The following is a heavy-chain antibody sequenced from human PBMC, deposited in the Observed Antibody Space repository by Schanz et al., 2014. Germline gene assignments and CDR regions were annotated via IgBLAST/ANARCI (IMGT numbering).Heavy chain of an antibody. Sequence: DVHLLESGGGLVQPGGSLRLSCAASEFTFSTDAMSWVRQAPGKGLEWVSYVSRSTPDIYYADSVKGRFTMSRDNAKNSVFLQMNSLRAEDTAVYYCAKSLESCPGGRCSRGYFDYWGQGTLVTVSS. J-gene: IGHJ4*02. V-gene: IGHV3-48*01. D-gene: IGHD2-8*02. CDR1: EFTFSTDA. CDR3: AKSLESCPGGRCSRGYFDY. CDR2: VSRSTPDI.